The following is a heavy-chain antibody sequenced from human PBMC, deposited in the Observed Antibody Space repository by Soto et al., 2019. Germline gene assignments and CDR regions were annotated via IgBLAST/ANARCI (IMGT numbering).Heavy chain of an antibody. D-gene: IGHD3-22*01. V-gene: IGHV3-43D*03. CDR1: GFTFDDYA. CDR3: EKDQKYYDSSGYWGERPGERLTDYGMDV. CDR2: ISWDGGST. J-gene: IGHJ6*02. Sequence: GGSLRLSCAASGFTFDDYAMHWVRQAPGKGLEWVSLISWDGGSTYYADSVKGRFTISRDNSKNSLYLQMNSMRAEYTDLYYCEKDQKYYDSSGYWGERPGERLTDYGMDVWGQGTTVTVSS.